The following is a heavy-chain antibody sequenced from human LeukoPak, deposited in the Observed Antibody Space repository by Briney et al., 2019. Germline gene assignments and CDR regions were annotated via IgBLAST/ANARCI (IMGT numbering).Heavy chain of an antibody. CDR1: GFTFNTYA. CDR2: INGSGRTT. J-gene: IGHJ4*02. D-gene: IGHD3-22*01. Sequence: GGSLRLSCVASGFTFNTYAMNWVCQAPGKGLQWVSLINGSGRTTYYADSVKGRFTISRDNSKNTLYLQMNSLRAEDTAVYYCAIDYDSTGYYYLGNTDYWGQGTLVTVSS. V-gene: IGHV3-23*01. CDR3: AIDYDSTGYYYLGNTDY.